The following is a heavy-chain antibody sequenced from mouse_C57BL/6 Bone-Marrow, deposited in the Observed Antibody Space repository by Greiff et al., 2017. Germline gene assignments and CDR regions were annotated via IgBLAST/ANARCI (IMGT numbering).Heavy chain of an antibody. CDR3: AAGRGYYFDY. V-gene: IGHV1-7*01. Sequence: QVHVKQSGAELAKPGASVKLSCKASGYTFTSYWMHWVKQRPGQGLEWIGYINPGSCYTKYNQKFKDKATLTADKSSSTAYMQLSSLTYEDSAVDYWAAGRGYYFDYWGQGTTLTVSS. CDR1: GYTFTSYW. CDR2: INPGSCYT. D-gene: IGHD4-1*01. J-gene: IGHJ2*01.